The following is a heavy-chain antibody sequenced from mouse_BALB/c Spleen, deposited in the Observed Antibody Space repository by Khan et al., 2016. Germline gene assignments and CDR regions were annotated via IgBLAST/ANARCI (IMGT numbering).Heavy chain of an antibody. V-gene: IGHV3-1*02. CDR2: IHYSGST. J-gene: IGHJ2*01. Sequence: EVQLQESGPDLVKPSQSLSLTCTVTGYSIPSHYSWHWIRHFPGNKLEWMGYIHYSGSTNYNPSLKSRISITRDTSKTQFFLQLNSVTTEDTATYYCATSTSGYWYYFDYGGQGTTLTVSS. CDR3: ATSTSGYWYYFDY. CDR1: GYSIPSHYS. D-gene: IGHD3-1*01.